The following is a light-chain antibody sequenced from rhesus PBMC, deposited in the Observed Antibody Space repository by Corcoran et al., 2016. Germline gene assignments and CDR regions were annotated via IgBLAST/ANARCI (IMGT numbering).Light chain of an antibody. J-gene: IGKJ4*01. V-gene: IGKV1-28*02. Sequence: DIQMTQSPSSLSASVGDTVTITCRASQGISSYLNWLQQKPGKAPKVLIYAATTLQSGVPSRFSGSGSGTDFTLTISSLQPEDFATYYCQQYKRYPLTFGGGTKVEIK. CDR3: QQYKRYPLT. CDR2: AAT. CDR1: QGISSY.